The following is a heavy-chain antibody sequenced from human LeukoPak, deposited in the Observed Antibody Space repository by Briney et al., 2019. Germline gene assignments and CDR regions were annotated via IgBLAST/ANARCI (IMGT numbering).Heavy chain of an antibody. D-gene: IGHD7-27*01. CDR3: AIQPGARLGIY. J-gene: IGHJ4*02. Sequence: PGGSLRLSXAASGFTFSSYSMNWVRQAPGKGMEWVSSISSSSSYIYYADSVKGRFTISRDNAKNSLYLQMNSLRAEDTAVYYCAIQPGARLGIYWGQGTLVTVSS. CDR2: ISSSSSYI. CDR1: GFTFSSYS. V-gene: IGHV3-21*01.